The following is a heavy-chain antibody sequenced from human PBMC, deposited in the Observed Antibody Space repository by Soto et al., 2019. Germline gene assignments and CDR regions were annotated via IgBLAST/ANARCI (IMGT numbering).Heavy chain of an antibody. Sequence: QVQLVESGGGVVQPGRSLRLSCTASGFTFSSYAMHWVRQAPGKGLEWVAVISLGGSRRHYADAVEGRFTISRDNSEDKLLLQMNSLRVDDTAVYYCAKEGPGDFWSRFDDWGQGTLVTVSS. D-gene: IGHD3-3*01. CDR2: ISLGGSRR. CDR1: GFTFSSYA. CDR3: AKEGPGDFWSRFDD. V-gene: IGHV3-30-3*02. J-gene: IGHJ4*02.